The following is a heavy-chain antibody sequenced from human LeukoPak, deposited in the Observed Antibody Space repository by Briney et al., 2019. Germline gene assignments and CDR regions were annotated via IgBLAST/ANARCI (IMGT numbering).Heavy chain of an antibody. CDR2: INPNSGGT. Sequence: ASVKVSCKASGYTFTGYYMHWVRQAPGQGLEWMGWINPNSGGTNYAQKFQGRVTMTRDTSISTAYMELSRLRSDDTAVYYCAEEYYYDSGSYSRWGQGTLVTVSS. CDR3: AEEYYYDSGSYSR. CDR1: GYTFTGYY. J-gene: IGHJ4*02. D-gene: IGHD3-10*01. V-gene: IGHV1-2*02.